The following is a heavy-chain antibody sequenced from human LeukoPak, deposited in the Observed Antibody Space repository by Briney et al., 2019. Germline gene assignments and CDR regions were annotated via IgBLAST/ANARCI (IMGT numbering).Heavy chain of an antibody. Sequence: ASVNVSCKASGYTFTSYGISWVRQAPGQGLEWMGWISAYNGNTNYAQKLQGRVTMTRNTSISTAYMELSSLRSEDTAVYYCAREGSVAGGNYFDYWGQGTLVTVSS. CDR3: AREGSVAGGNYFDY. CDR2: ISAYNGNT. V-gene: IGHV1-18*01. D-gene: IGHD6-19*01. J-gene: IGHJ4*02. CDR1: GYTFTSYG.